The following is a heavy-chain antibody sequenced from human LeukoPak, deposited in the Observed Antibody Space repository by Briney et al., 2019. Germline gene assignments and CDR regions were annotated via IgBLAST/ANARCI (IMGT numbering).Heavy chain of an antibody. CDR1: GFTFTDYL. CDR3: ASHKYGDYGDQSVDY. D-gene: IGHD4-17*01. J-gene: IGHJ4*02. CDR2: TRNKANSYTT. Sequence: PGGSLRLSCAASGFTFTDYLMTWVRQAPGKGLEWVGRTRNKANSYTTEYAASVKGRFTISRDDSKNSLYLQMNSLKTEDTAVYYCASHKYGDYGDQSVDYWGQGTLVTVSS. V-gene: IGHV3-72*01.